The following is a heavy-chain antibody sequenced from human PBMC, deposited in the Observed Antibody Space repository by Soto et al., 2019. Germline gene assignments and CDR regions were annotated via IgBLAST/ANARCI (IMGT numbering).Heavy chain of an antibody. V-gene: IGHV4-39*01. CDR1: GGSISSSIYY. CDR3: ARHRYYDYASDY. J-gene: IGHJ4*02. D-gene: IGHD3-16*01. Sequence: SETLSLTCTVCGGSISSSIYYWGWLRQPPGKGLEWIGSIYYSGSTYYNPSLKSRVTISVDTSKNQFSLKLSSVTAADTAVYYCARHRYYDYASDYWGQGTLVTVS. CDR2: IYYSGST.